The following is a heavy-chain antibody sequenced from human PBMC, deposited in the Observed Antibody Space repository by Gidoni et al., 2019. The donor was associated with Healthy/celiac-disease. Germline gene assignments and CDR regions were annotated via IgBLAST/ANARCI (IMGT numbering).Heavy chain of an antibody. CDR1: GGSFSGYY. V-gene: IGHV4-34*01. J-gene: IGHJ4*02. CDR3: ARGGTMIARYYFDY. Sequence: QVQLQQWGAGLLKPSETLSLTCAVYGGSFSGYYWSWIRQPTGKVLEWIGEINHSGRTNYNPSLKSRVTISVDTSKNQFSLKLSSVTAADTAVYYRARGGTMIARYYFDYWGQGTLVTVSS. D-gene: IGHD3-22*01. CDR2: INHSGRT.